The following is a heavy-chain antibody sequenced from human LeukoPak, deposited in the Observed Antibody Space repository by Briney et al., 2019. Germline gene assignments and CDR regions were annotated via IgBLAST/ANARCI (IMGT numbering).Heavy chain of an antibody. D-gene: IGHD5-12*01. CDR2: IHYSGTT. Sequence: SETLSLTCTVSGGSIRTYYWSWIRQPPGKGLEWIGYIHYSGTTNYNPSLKNRVTISLDTSKNQFSLNLGSVTAADTAVYFCARMGGYSGYATHWGQGTLVTVSS. J-gene: IGHJ4*02. CDR3: ARMGGYSGYATH. V-gene: IGHV4-59*08. CDR1: GGSIRTYY.